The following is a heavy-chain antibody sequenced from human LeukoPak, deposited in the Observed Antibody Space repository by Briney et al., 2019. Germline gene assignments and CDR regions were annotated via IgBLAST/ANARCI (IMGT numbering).Heavy chain of an antibody. CDR1: DASISGYY. CDR3: ARDLGGIYFDY. Sequence: SETLSLTCTVSDASISGYYWSWIRLPPGKGLEWIGSIHFSGSTNYNPSLRSRVTISVDTSKNQLSLKLSSVAGADTAVYYCARDLGGIYFDYWGQGTLVTVSS. D-gene: IGHD1-26*01. J-gene: IGHJ4*02. V-gene: IGHV4-59*01. CDR2: IHFSGST.